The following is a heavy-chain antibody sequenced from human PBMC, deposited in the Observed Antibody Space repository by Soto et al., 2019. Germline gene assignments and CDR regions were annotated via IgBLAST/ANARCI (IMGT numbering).Heavy chain of an antibody. V-gene: IGHV1-69*12. J-gene: IGHJ6*02. CDR3: ASWLKGPDIGNYYYGMDV. CDR2: IMPIFRAP. Sequence: VLLVQSGSEVKKPGSSVKVSCKASGGAFSDYAFSWVRQAPGQGLEWLGGIMPIFRAPDYAQKFQGRVTITADEFTRTAYMEMNSLRSEDTAVYYCASWLKGPDIGNYYYGMDVWGQGTTVTVS. D-gene: IGHD2-15*01. CDR1: GGAFSDYA.